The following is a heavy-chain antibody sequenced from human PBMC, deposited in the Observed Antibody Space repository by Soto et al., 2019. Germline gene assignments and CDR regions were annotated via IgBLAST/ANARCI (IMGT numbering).Heavy chain of an antibody. D-gene: IGHD3-10*01. CDR2: IIPILGIA. Sequence: SVKVCCKASRGTFSSYTISWARQDPGQGLEWMGRIIPILGIANYAQKFQGRVTITRDTSASTAYMELSSLRSEDTAVYYCARAPVDMVRGFIYCFGPWAQGILVSVSS. CDR3: ARAPVDMVRGFIYCFGP. CDR1: RGTFSSYT. V-gene: IGHV1-69*02. J-gene: IGHJ5*02.